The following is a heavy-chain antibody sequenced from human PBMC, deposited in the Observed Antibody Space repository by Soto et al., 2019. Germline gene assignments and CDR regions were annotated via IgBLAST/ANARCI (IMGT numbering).Heavy chain of an antibody. J-gene: IGHJ6*02. Sequence: QLQLQESGPGLVKPSETLSLTCTVSGGSISSSSYYWGWIRQPPGKGLEWIGSIYYSGSTYYNPSLKSRVTISVDTSKNQFSLKLSSVTAADTAVYYCARQSSGWTRMDVWGQGTTVTVSS. CDR3: ARQSSGWTRMDV. D-gene: IGHD6-19*01. CDR2: IYYSGST. CDR1: GGSISSSSYY. V-gene: IGHV4-39*01.